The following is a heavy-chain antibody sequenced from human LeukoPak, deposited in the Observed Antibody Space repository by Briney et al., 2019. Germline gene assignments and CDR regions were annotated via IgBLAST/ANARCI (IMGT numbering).Heavy chain of an antibody. Sequence: GGSLRLSCAASGFTVSSNYMSWVRQAPGKGLEWVSYISSSSSTIYYADSVKGRFTISRDNAKNSLYLQMNSLRAEDTAVYYCARDEDYDILTGYYKGLDYWGQGTLVTVSS. V-gene: IGHV3-48*04. CDR3: ARDEDYDILTGYYKGLDY. J-gene: IGHJ4*02. D-gene: IGHD3-9*01. CDR2: ISSSSSTI. CDR1: GFTVSSNY.